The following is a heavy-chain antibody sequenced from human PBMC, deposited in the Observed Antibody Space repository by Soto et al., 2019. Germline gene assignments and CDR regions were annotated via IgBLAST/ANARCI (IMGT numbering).Heavy chain of an antibody. J-gene: IGHJ4*02. CDR1: WASVSSNNSA. Sequence: PSQALSLTCAVSWASVSSNNSACNCLRRSPWRGLEWLGRTYYRSKWYNEYAVSVRSRITINLDTSKNQFSLQLNSVTPEDTAVYYCERGRWSTFDYWGQGAQVTVSS. D-gene: IGHD2-15*01. CDR3: ERGRWSTFDY. CDR2: TYYRSKWYN. V-gene: IGHV6-1*01.